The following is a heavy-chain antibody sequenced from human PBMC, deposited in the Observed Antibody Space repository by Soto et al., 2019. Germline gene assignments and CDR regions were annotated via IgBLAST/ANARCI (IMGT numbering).Heavy chain of an antibody. CDR3: TTDAQWGI. CDR2: IKSKNDGGAK. Sequence: GGSLRLSCAASGLTFSNAWMNWVRQAPGKGLEWVGRIKSKNDGGAKEYSAPVKDRFTISRDDSRDTLYLQMNSLKIEDTAVYYCTTDAQWGIWGQGTLVTVSS. V-gene: IGHV3-15*07. CDR1: GLTFSNAW. D-gene: IGHD2-8*01. J-gene: IGHJ3*02.